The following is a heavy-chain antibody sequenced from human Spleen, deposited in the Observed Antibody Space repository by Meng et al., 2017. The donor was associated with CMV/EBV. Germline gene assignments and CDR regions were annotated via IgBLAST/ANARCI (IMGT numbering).Heavy chain of an antibody. D-gene: IGHD3-10*01. CDR2: ISGSGGTI. V-gene: IGHV3-11*04. Sequence: GGSLRLSCAASGFTFSDYYISWIRQAPGKGLEWVSYISGSGGTIYYADSVKGRFTISRDNAKKSLYLQMSSLRAEDTAVYIWAGGGGGSGSYYKADNWFDPWGQGTQVTVSS. CDR1: GFTFSDYY. J-gene: IGHJ5*02. CDR3: AGGGGGSGSYYKADNWFDP.